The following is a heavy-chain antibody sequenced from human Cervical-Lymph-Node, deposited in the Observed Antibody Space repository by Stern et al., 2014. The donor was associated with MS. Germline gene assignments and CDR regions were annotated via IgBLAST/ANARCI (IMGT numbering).Heavy chain of an antibody. CDR1: GFTFSSYS. V-gene: IGHV3-48*02. D-gene: IGHD3-16*01. J-gene: IGHJ6*02. CDR2: ISSSSSTI. CDR3: GGGHYYYYGMDV. Sequence: EVQLLESGGGLVQPGGSLRLSCAASGFTFSSYSMNWVRQAPGKGLERVSYISSSSSTIYYADSVKGRFTISRDNAKNSLYLQMNSLRDEDTAVYYCGGGHYYYYGMDVWGQGTTVTVSS.